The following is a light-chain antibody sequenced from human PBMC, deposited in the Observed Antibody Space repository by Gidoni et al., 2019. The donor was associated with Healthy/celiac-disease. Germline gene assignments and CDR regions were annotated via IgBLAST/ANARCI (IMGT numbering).Light chain of an antibody. CDR2: DAS. CDR3: QQRSNWPPLT. CDR1: QRVSSY. J-gene: IGKJ4*01. Sequence: EIVLPQSPATLSLSPGESATLSCRASQRVSSYLAWYQQKPGQAPRLLIYDASTRATGIPATFSGSGSGTDFTLTISSLEPEDFAVYYCQQRSNWPPLTFXGXTKVEIK. V-gene: IGKV3-11*01.